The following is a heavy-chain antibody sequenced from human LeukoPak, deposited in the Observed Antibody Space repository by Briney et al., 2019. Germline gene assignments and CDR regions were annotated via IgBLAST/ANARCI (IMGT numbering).Heavy chain of an antibody. Sequence: SETLSRTCTVSGGSISSYYWSWIRQPPGKGLEWIGYIYYSGSTNYNPSLKSRVTISVDTSKNQFSLKLSSVTAADTAVYYCARAYTGLGATHAFDIWGQGTMVTVSS. J-gene: IGHJ3*02. CDR3: ARAYTGLGATHAFDI. CDR1: GGSISSYY. V-gene: IGHV4-59*01. CDR2: IYYSGST. D-gene: IGHD3-16*01.